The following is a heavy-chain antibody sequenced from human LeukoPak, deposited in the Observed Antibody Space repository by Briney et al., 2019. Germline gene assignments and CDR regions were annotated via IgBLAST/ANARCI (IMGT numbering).Heavy chain of an antibody. CDR3: ARTRGQLRGSGRGFDY. CDR1: GGSISSYY. V-gene: IGHV4-59*01. J-gene: IGHJ4*02. Sequence: PSETLSLTCTVSGGSISSYYWSWIRQPPGKGLEWIGYIYYSGSTNYNPSLKSRVTISVDTSKNQFSLKLSSVTAADTAVYYCARTRGQLRGSGRGFDYWGQGTLVTVSS. D-gene: IGHD3-10*01. CDR2: IYYSGST.